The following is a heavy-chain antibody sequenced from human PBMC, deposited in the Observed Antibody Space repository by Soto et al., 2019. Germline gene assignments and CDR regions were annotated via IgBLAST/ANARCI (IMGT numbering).Heavy chain of an antibody. Sequence: GASVKGSCKASGYTFTSYGISWVRQAPGQGLEWMGWISAYNGNTNYAQKLQGRVTMTTDTSTSTAYMELRILTSDATAVYYCAPDNWFDPWGKRTLVTLSS. CDR2: ISAYNGNT. CDR1: GYTFTSYG. V-gene: IGHV1-18*01. CDR3: APDNWFDP. J-gene: IGHJ5*02.